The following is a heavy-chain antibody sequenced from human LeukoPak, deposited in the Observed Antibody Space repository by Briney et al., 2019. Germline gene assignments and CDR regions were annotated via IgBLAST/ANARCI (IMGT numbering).Heavy chain of an antibody. CDR1: GYTFTSYG. CDR3: ARGYSYGYSFFGYYYGMDA. J-gene: IGHJ6*02. CDR2: ISAYNGNT. V-gene: IGHV1-18*01. D-gene: IGHD5-18*01. Sequence: ASVKVSCKASGYTFTSYGISWVRQAPGQGLEWMGWISAYNGNTNYAQKLQGRVTMTTDTSTSTAYMELRSLRSDDTAVYYCARGYSYGYSFFGYYYGMDAWGQGTTVTVSS.